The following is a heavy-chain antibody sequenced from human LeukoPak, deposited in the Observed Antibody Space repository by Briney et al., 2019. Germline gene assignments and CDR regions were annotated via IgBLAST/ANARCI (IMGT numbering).Heavy chain of an antibody. CDR2: IKTDGSDT. D-gene: IGHD3-10*01. CDR1: GFSFINYW. Sequence: GGSLRLSCAASGFSFINYWMHWVRQVPGKGLVWVSRIKTDGSDTNYADSVKGRFTISRDNAKNTLYLQMNSLRAEDTAVYYCARVAFLYYGSGSHYSHWCQRTQVTVSS. J-gene: IGHJ1*01. CDR3: ARVAFLYYGSGSHYSH. V-gene: IGHV3-74*01.